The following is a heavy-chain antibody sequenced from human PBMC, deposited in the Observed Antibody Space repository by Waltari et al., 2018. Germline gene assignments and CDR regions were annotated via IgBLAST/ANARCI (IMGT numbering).Heavy chain of an antibody. CDR3: ARVLRMGDLPHLS. Sequence: EMQQLESGGGLVQPGGSLRLSCATSGFTFNNSAMNWVRQAPGKGLEWVSAISAGGATTYYADSMKGRFTISRDNSKNTLYLQMNSLRAEDTAVYYCARVLRMGDLPHLSWGQGTLVTVSS. D-gene: IGHD3-16*01. J-gene: IGHJ5*02. V-gene: IGHV3-23*01. CDR2: ISAGGATT. CDR1: GFTFNNSA.